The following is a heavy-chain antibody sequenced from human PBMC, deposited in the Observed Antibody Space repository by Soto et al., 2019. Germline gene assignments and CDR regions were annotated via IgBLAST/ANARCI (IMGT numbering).Heavy chain of an antibody. Sequence: QVQLVQSGAEVKKPGASVKVSCKASGYTFTSYGISWVRQAPGQGLEWMGWISAYNGNTNYAQKLQGRVTMTTDTSTSTAYMELRSLRSDDTAVYYCARDLYCRGGSCYESAEYNWFDPWGQGTLVTVSS. J-gene: IGHJ5*02. D-gene: IGHD2-15*01. CDR2: ISAYNGNT. CDR1: GYTFTSYG. V-gene: IGHV1-18*01. CDR3: ARDLYCRGGSCYESAEYNWFDP.